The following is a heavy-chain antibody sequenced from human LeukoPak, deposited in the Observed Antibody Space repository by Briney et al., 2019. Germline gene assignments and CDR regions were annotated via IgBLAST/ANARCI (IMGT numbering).Heavy chain of an antibody. D-gene: IGHD6-19*01. CDR3: ARELYELWLDTNWFDP. CDR1: GYTFTANY. V-gene: IGHV1-2*02. J-gene: IGHJ5*02. Sequence: APVKVSCKASGYTFTANYMHWVRQAPGQGLEWMGWINPNSGGTNYAQKFQGRVTMTRDTSISTAYMELSRLTSDDTAVYYCARELYELWLDTNWFDPWGQGTLVTVSS. CDR2: INPNSGGT.